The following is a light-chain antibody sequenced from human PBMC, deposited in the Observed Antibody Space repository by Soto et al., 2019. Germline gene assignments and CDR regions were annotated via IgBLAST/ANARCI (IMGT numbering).Light chain of an antibody. J-gene: IGKJ5*01. V-gene: IGKV1-39*01. Sequence: SKMTQSPSSLSASIGDRVTITCRASQSISSFLNWYRQKPGKTPELLIYGTSTLQSGVPSHFSGSGSGTDFTLTISSLQPEDFATYYCQQLNSFPITFGQGRRLEIK. CDR2: GTS. CDR1: QSISSF. CDR3: QQLNSFPIT.